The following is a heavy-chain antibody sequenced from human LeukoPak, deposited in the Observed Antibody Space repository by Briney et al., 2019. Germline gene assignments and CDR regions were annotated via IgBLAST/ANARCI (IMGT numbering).Heavy chain of an antibody. J-gene: IGHJ6*02. Sequence: PSETLSLTCTVSGGSISSGDYYWSWIRQPPGKGLEWIGYIYYSGSTYYNPSLKSRVTISVDTSKNQFSLKLRSVTAADTAVYYCASDSGGGSYYYYYGMDVWGQGTTVTVSS. CDR2: IYYSGST. D-gene: IGHD1-26*01. V-gene: IGHV4-30-4*01. CDR1: GGSISSGDYY. CDR3: ASDSGGGSYYYYYGMDV.